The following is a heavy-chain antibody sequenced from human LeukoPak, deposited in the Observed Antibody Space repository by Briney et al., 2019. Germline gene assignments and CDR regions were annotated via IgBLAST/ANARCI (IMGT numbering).Heavy chain of an antibody. CDR1: GGSFSGYY. D-gene: IGHD6-6*01. J-gene: IGHJ4*02. CDR2: INHSGST. V-gene: IGHV4-34*01. Sequence: SETLSLTCAVYGGSFSGYYWSWIRQPPGKGLEWIGEINHSGSTNYNPSLKSRVTISVDTSKNQFSLKLSSVTAADTAVYYCARGSGIAARPKWGYFDYWGQGTLVTVSS. CDR3: ARGSGIAARPKWGYFDY.